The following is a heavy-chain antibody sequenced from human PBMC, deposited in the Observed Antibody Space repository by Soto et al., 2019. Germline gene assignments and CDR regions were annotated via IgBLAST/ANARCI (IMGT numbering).Heavy chain of an antibody. V-gene: IGHV1-3*01. CDR1: GYTFTSYA. Sequence: GASVKVSCKASGYTFTSYAMHWVRQAPGQRLEWMGWINAGNGNTKYSQKFQGRVTITRDTSASTAYMELSSLRSEDTAVYYCARDRNQGWLLVYYFDYWGQGTLVTVSS. J-gene: IGHJ4*02. CDR2: INAGNGNT. D-gene: IGHD5-12*01. CDR3: ARDRNQGWLLVYYFDY.